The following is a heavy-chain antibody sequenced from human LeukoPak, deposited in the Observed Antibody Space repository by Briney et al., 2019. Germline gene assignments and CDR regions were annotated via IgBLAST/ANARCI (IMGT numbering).Heavy chain of an antibody. CDR1: GFAFSSSW. Sequence: GGSLRLSWAASGFAFSSSWMAWVRQAPGKGLEWVANMNPDGSTKNYVDSVRGRFTISRDNAKNSLYLQMNSLRVDDTAVYYCARDSGYSAFDYWGQGTLVTVSS. CDR3: ARDSGYSAFDY. V-gene: IGHV3-7*05. CDR2: MNPDGSTK. D-gene: IGHD5-12*01. J-gene: IGHJ4*02.